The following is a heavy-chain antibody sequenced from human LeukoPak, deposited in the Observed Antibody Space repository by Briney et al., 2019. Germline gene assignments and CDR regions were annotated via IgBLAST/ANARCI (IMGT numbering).Heavy chain of an antibody. CDR3: ARDGCSSTSCYPGWFDP. D-gene: IGHD2-2*01. CDR2: IIPIFGTA. J-gene: IGHJ5*02. V-gene: IGHV1-69*13. CDR1: GGTFSSYA. Sequence: ASVKVSCKASGGTFSSYAISWVRQAPGQGLEWMGGIIPIFGTANYAQKFQGRVTITADEFTSTAYMELSSLRSEDTAVYYCARDGCSSTSCYPGWFDPWGQGTLVTVSS.